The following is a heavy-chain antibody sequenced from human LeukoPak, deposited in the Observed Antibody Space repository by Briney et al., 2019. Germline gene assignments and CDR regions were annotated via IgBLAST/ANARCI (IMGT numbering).Heavy chain of an antibody. CDR3: ARDRAYYYDSSGSDY. V-gene: IGHV1-18*01. Sequence: GASVKVSCKASGYTFTSYGISWVRQAPGQGLEWMGWISAYNGNTNYAQKLQGRVTMTTDTSTSTAYMELRSLRPDDTAVYYCARDRAYYYDSSGSDYWGQGTLVTVSS. D-gene: IGHD3-22*01. CDR2: ISAYNGNT. CDR1: GYTFTSYG. J-gene: IGHJ4*02.